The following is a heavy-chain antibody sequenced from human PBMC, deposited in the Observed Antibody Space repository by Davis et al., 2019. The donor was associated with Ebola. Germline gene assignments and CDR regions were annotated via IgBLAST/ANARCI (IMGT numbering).Heavy chain of an antibody. J-gene: IGHJ4*02. D-gene: IGHD5-12*01. CDR2: ISSSITYI. CDR3: AREGYTGYVRISGSYYADY. Sequence: GGSLRLSCAASGFSFSSYSMNWIRQAPGKGLEWVASISSSITYIHYVDSVKGRFTISRDNAKNSLYLQMDSLGVDDTAVYYCAREGYTGYVRISGSYYADYWGQGTLVTVSS. V-gene: IGHV3-21*01. CDR1: GFSFSSYS.